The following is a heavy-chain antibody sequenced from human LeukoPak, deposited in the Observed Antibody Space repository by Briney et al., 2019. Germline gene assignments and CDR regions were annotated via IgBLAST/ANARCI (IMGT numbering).Heavy chain of an antibody. V-gene: IGHV3-30-3*01. CDR1: GFTFSSYA. CDR2: ISYDGSNK. Sequence: GGSLRLSCAASGFTFSSYAMHWVRQAPGKGLEWVAVISYDGSNKYYADSVKGRFTISRDNAKNSLYLQMNSLRAEDTAVYYCARGGAPYAFDIWGQGTMVTVSS. J-gene: IGHJ3*02. CDR3: ARGGAPYAFDI.